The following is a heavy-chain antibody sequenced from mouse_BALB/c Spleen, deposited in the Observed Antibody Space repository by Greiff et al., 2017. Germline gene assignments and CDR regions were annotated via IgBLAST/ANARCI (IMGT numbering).Heavy chain of an antibody. CDR2: INPSTGYT. Sequence: QVQLQQSGAELAKPGASVKMSCKASGYTFTSYWMHWVKQRPGQGLEWIGYINPSTGYTEYNQKFKDKATLTADKSSSTAYMQLSSLTSEDSAVYYCARSSPLLRLGPKFAYWGQGTLVTVSA. CDR3: ARSSPLLRLGPKFAY. V-gene: IGHV1-7*01. J-gene: IGHJ3*01. CDR1: GYTFTSYW. D-gene: IGHD1-2*01.